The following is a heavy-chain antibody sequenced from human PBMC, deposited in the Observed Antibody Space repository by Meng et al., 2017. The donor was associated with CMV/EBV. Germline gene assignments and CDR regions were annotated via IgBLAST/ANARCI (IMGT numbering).Heavy chain of an antibody. CDR2: IDWDDDK. J-gene: IGHJ6*02. Sequence: SGPTLVKPTQTLTLTCTFSGFPLSTSGMCVSWVRQPPGKALEWLALIDWDDDKYYSTSLKTRLTISKDTSKNQVVLTMTNMDPVDTATYYCARTPQLAGYYYYGMDVWGQGTTVTVSS. CDR1: GFPLSTSGMC. V-gene: IGHV2-70*20. D-gene: IGHD6-6*01. CDR3: ARTPQLAGYYYYGMDV.